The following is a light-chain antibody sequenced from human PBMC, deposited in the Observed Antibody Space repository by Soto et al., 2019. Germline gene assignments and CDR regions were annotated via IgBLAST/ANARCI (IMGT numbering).Light chain of an antibody. Sequence: QSALTQPASVSGTPGQSITISCTGSNSDVGIYDFVSWYQHHPGRAPKLIVSEVSHRPSGVSNRFSGSKSGNTASLTISGLQSEDEADYYCISYTSDDVRYVFGTGLKVAVL. J-gene: IGLJ1*01. V-gene: IGLV2-14*01. CDR3: ISYTSDDVRYV. CDR2: EVS. CDR1: NSDVGIYDF.